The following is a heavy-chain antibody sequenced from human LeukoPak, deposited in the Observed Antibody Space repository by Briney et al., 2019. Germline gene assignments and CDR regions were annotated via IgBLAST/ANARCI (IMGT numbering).Heavy chain of an antibody. CDR3: ARAPLYYDFWSGFKGSYYFDY. CDR2: IYYSGST. D-gene: IGHD3-3*01. CDR1: GGSISSYY. J-gene: IGHJ4*02. V-gene: IGHV4-59*01. Sequence: PSETLSLTCTVSGGSISSYYWSWIRQPPGKGLEWIGYIYYSGSTNYNPSLKSRVTISVDTSKNQFSLKLSSVTAADTAVYYCARAPLYYDFWSGFKGSYYFDYWGQGTLVTVSS.